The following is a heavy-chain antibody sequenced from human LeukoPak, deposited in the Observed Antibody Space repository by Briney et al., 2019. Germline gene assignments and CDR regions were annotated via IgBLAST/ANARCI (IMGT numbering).Heavy chain of an antibody. CDR1: GGSISSYY. CDR3: ARGAYDFWSGYYEKVFDY. D-gene: IGHD3-3*01. CDR2: IYYSGST. V-gene: IGHV4-59*01. J-gene: IGHJ4*02. Sequence: SETLSLTCTVSGGSISSYYWSWIRQPSGKGLEWIGYIYYSGSTNYNPSLKSRVTISVDTSKNQFSLKLSSVTAADTAVYYCARGAYDFWSGYYEKVFDYWGQGTLVTVSS.